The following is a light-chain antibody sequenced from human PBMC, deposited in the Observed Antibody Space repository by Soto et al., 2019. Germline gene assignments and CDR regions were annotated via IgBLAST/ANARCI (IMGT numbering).Light chain of an antibody. CDR3: NSYTGSSTYV. CDR2: EVS. J-gene: IGLJ1*01. V-gene: IGLV2-18*02. Sequence: SALTQPPSVSGSPGQSVAISCTGTGSDVGSYNRVSWYQQPPGAAPKLMIYEVSNRPSGVPDRFSGSKSGNTASLTISGLQAEDEADYYCNSYTGSSTYVFGTGTKLTVL. CDR1: GSDVGSYNR.